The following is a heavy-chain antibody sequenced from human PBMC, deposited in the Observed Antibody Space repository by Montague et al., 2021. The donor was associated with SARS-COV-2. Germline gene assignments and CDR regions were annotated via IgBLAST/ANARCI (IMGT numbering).Heavy chain of an antibody. D-gene: IGHD2-8*01. CDR1: GGSISSSNY. V-gene: IGHV4-4*02. J-gene: IGHJ4*02. CDR3: ARQGVFSYEIGEN. Sequence: SETLSLTCAVSGGSISSSNYWIWVRQPPGKGLEWIGEVYHGGRTNYKPSLKSRVTISVDKSKNQLSPKLGSVTAADTAVYYCARQGVFSYEIGENWGQGTLVTVSS. CDR2: VYHGGRT.